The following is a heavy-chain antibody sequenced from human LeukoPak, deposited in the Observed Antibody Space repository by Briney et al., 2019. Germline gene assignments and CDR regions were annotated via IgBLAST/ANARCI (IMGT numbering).Heavy chain of an antibody. CDR1: GFTFSDYH. CDR3: ARDSKKHSHDY. V-gene: IGHV3-72*01. CDR2: SRDKGQSHTT. Sequence: GGSLRLSCDASGFTFSDYHMDWVRQAPGKGLEWVGRSRDKGQSHTTEYAASVRGRFTISRDDSKNSLSLQLNSLKTEDTAVHYCARDSKKHSHDYWGQGILVTVSS. D-gene: IGHD2/OR15-2a*01. J-gene: IGHJ4*02.